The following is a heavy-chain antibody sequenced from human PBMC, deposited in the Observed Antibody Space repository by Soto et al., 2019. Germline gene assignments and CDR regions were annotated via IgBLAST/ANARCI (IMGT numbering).Heavy chain of an antibody. CDR2: ISSSSSYT. Sequence: GGSLRLSCAASGFTFSSYAMSWVRQAPGKGLEWVSSISSSSSYTYYTDSVKGRFTISRDNAKNSLYLQMNSLRAEDTAVYYCARITGNWFDPWGQGTLVTVSS. V-gene: IGHV3-21*01. CDR1: GFTFSSYA. CDR3: ARITGNWFDP. J-gene: IGHJ5*02. D-gene: IGHD3-16*01.